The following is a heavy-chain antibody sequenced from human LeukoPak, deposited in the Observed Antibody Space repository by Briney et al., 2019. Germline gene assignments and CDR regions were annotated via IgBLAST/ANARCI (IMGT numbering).Heavy chain of an antibody. D-gene: IGHD3-10*01. Sequence: GGSLRLSCAASGFTFSSYGMHWVRQAPGKGLEWVAVISYDGSNKYYADSVKGRFTISRDNSKNTLYLQMNSLRAEDTAVYYCAKAIWFGGNFDYWGQGTLVTVSS. CDR2: ISYDGSNK. CDR1: GFTFSSYG. J-gene: IGHJ4*02. V-gene: IGHV3-30*18. CDR3: AKAIWFGGNFDY.